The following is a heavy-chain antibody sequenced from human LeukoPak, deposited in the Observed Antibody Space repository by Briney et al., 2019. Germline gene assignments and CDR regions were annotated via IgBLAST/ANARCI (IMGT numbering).Heavy chain of an antibody. Sequence: SETLSLTCTVSGGSISSYYWSWIRQPAGKGLEWIGRIYTSGSTNYSPSLKSRVTISVDKSKNQFSLKLSSVTAADTAVYYCARETSSGYPYYFDYWGQGTLVTVSS. V-gene: IGHV4-4*07. CDR2: IYTSGST. CDR3: ARETSSGYPYYFDY. J-gene: IGHJ4*02. D-gene: IGHD3-22*01. CDR1: GGSISSYY.